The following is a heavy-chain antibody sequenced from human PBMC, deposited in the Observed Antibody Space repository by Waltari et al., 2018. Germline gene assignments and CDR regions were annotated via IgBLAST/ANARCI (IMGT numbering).Heavy chain of an antibody. Sequence: QVQLVQSGAEVKKPGSSVKVSCKASGGTFSSYAISWVRQAPGQGLEWMGGIIPIFGTANYAQKFHGRVTITADESTSTAYMELSSLRSEDTAVYYCARGGRLRSSGGPGWFDPWGQGTLVTVSS. V-gene: IGHV1-69*01. CDR1: GGTFSSYA. J-gene: IGHJ5*02. CDR3: ARGGRLRSSGGPGWFDP. CDR2: IIPIFGTA. D-gene: IGHD2-15*01.